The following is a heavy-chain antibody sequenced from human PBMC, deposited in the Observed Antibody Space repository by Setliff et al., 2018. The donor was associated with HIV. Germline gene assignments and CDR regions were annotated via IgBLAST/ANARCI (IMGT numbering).Heavy chain of an antibody. Sequence: ASVKVSCKASGYSFTTYYIHWMRQAPGQGLEWFAVINPGGGNTNYAQKFHGRVTITADESTSTAYMELSSLRSDDTAVYYCARAEGYYDNSVHPGRYYFYYMDVWGRGTTVTVSS. CDR3: ARAEGYYDNSVHPGRYYFYYMDV. CDR2: INPGGGNT. J-gene: IGHJ6*03. D-gene: IGHD3-22*01. CDR1: GYSFTTYY. V-gene: IGHV1-46*01.